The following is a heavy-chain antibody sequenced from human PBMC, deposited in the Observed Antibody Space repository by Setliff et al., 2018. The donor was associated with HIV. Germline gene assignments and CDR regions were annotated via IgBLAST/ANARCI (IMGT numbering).Heavy chain of an antibody. CDR2: IYHSGST. CDR3: AMTTEDLAGAAIPY. D-gene: IGHD2-21*02. CDR1: SYSISSGYY. Sequence: SETLSPTCAVSSYSISSGYYWGWIRQPPGKGLEWIGNIYHSGSTYYNPSLRSRVTVSVDTSKNQFYLKLNSVTAADAAVYYCAMTTEDLAGAAIPYWGQGTLVTVSS. V-gene: IGHV4-38-2*01. J-gene: IGHJ4*02.